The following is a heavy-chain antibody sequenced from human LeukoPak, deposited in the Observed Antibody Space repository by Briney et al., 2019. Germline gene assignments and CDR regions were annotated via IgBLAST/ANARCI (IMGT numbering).Heavy chain of an antibody. D-gene: IGHD3-3*01. Sequence: GGSLRLSCAASGLTFSSYAMSWIRQAPGKGLEWVSAISDDGRGTYYADSVKGRFTISRDNSKNTLYLQMNSLRAEDTAVYYCAKTTTIFGVAPEYYFDYWGQGTLVTVSS. V-gene: IGHV3-23*01. J-gene: IGHJ4*02. CDR2: ISDDGRGT. CDR3: AKTTTIFGVAPEYYFDY. CDR1: GLTFSSYA.